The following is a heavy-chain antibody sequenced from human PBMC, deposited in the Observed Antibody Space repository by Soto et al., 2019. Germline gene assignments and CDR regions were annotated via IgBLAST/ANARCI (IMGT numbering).Heavy chain of an antibody. J-gene: IGHJ4*02. Sequence: QVQLQESGPGLVKPSGTLSLTCAVSSGSISSSNWWSWVRQPPGKGLEWIGEIYHSGSTNYNPSLESRVTISVDQSKNQFSLKLSSVTAADTAVYYGARGRIMITFGGVIVLNGFDYWGQGTLVTVSS. V-gene: IGHV4-4*02. D-gene: IGHD3-16*02. CDR2: IYHSGST. CDR3: ARGRIMITFGGVIVLNGFDY. CDR1: SGSISSSNW.